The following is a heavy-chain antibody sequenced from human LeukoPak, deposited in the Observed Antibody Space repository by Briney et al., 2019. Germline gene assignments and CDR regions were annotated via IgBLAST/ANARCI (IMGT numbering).Heavy chain of an antibody. CDR3: ARSTTHPVFNYTGV. D-gene: IGHD4-17*01. V-gene: IGHV3-74*01. J-gene: IGHJ6*03. CDR1: GFTFSGYG. CDR2: NNSGGSTT. Sequence: PGGSLTLFCVASGFTFSGYGMHWLRHAPGEGLVWVPRNNSGGSTTTYADSVKGRFTISRDNAKNTLYLQMNSLRVEDTAVYYCARSTTHPVFNYTGVWGKGATVTLSS.